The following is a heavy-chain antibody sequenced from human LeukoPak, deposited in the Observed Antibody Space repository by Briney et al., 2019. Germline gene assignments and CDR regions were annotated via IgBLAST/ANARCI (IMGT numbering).Heavy chain of an antibody. Sequence: SVKVSRKASGGTFSSYAISWVRQAPGQGLEWMGGIIPIFGTANYAQKFQGRVTITADESTSTAYMELSSLRSEDTAVYYCARDQGNPGYYYYGMDVWGQGTTVTVSS. D-gene: IGHD4-23*01. CDR2: IIPIFGTA. CDR1: GGTFSSYA. J-gene: IGHJ6*02. V-gene: IGHV1-69*13. CDR3: ARDQGNPGYYYYGMDV.